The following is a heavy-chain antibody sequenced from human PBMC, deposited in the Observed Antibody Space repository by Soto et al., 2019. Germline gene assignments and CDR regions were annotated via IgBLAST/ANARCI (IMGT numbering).Heavy chain of an antibody. Sequence: SLRLSCAASGFTFSNAWMSWVRQSPVKGLEWVGRIKSKTDGGTTDYAAPVKGRFTISRDDSKNTLYLQMNSLKTEDKAVYYCTTNPQWMALDGMDVWGQGTTIPVSS. J-gene: IGHJ6*02. V-gene: IGHV3-15*01. D-gene: IGHD6-19*01. CDR2: IKSKTDGGTT. CDR3: TTNPQWMALDGMDV. CDR1: GFTFSNAW.